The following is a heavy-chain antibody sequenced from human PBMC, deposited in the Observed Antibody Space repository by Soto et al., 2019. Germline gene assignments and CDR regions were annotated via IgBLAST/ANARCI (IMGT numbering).Heavy chain of an antibody. V-gene: IGHV4-34*01. CDR1: GGSFSGYY. CDR3: AGPGKRKYSSSSRGLQGGSDAFDI. D-gene: IGHD6-6*01. CDR2: INHSGST. Sequence: SETLSLTCAVYGGSFSGYYWSWIRQPPGKGLEWIGEINHSGSTNYNPSLKSRVTISVDTSKNQFSLKLSSVTAADTAVYYCAGPGKRKYSSSSRGLQGGSDAFDIWGQGTMVTVSS. J-gene: IGHJ3*02.